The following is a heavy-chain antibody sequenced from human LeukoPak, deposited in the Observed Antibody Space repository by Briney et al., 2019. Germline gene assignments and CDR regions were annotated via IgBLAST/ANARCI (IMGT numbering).Heavy chain of an antibody. Sequence: SETLSLTCTVSGGSISSSSYYWGWIRQPPGKGLEWIVSIYYSGSTYYNPSLKSRVTISVDTSKNQFSLKLSSVTAADTAVYYCARQINGYYGDYGTWGQGTLVTVSS. CDR3: ARQINGYYGDYGT. CDR2: IYYSGST. V-gene: IGHV4-39*01. J-gene: IGHJ4*02. D-gene: IGHD4-17*01. CDR1: GGSISSSSYY.